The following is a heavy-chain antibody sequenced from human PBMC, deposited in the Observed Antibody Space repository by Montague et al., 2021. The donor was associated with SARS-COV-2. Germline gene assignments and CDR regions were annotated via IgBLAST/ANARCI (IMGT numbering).Heavy chain of an antibody. D-gene: IGHD1-26*01. CDR2: TCYRSEWYF. V-gene: IGHV6-1*01. Sequence: CAISGDSVSSNNAAWNWIRQSPSRGLEWLGRTCYRSEWYFDYAISLRGRITINPDTSKNQFSLQLDSVTLDDTAVYYCARYSYSGTYFGINDAFDIWGQGTLVTVSS. CDR1: GDSVSSNNAA. J-gene: IGHJ3*02. CDR3: ARYSYSGTYFGINDAFDI.